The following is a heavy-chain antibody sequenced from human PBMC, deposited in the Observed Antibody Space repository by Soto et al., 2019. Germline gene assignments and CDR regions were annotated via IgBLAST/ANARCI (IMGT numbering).Heavy chain of an antibody. CDR2: FIRVSGPA. J-gene: IGHJ5*02. V-gene: IGHV1-69*01. D-gene: IGHD2-15*01. CDR1: GGTFSSFT. Sequence: QVQLVQSGAEVKKPGSSVKVSCKASGGTFSSFTISWVRQAPGQGLEWMGGFIRVSGPAHYAQQFQGRVTLTADESSNTTYMELSSLRSADSAVYYCAMMICSGGSCCSGWFDPWGQGTLVIVAS. CDR3: AMMICSGGSCCSGWFDP.